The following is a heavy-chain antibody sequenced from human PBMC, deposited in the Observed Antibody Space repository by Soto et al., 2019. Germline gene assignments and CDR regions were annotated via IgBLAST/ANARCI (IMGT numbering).Heavy chain of an antibody. J-gene: IGHJ4*02. Sequence: GASVKVSCKASGYTFTSYGISWVRQARGQGLEWMGWISAYNGNTNYSQKFQDRISMTTDASTSTAYMELRSLRSDDTAVYFCARDLRFFDWSLDYYFDYWGQGTLVTVSS. V-gene: IGHV1-18*01. CDR3: ARDLRFFDWSLDYYFDY. CDR1: GYTFTSYG. D-gene: IGHD3-9*01. CDR2: ISAYNGNT.